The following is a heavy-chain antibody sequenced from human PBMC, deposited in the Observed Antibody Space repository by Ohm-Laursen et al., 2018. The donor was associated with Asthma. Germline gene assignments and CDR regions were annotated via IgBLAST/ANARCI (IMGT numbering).Heavy chain of an antibody. V-gene: IGHV3-15*01. J-gene: IGHJ4*02. CDR1: GFTFSSAC. CDR3: TTGTGTSDF. Sequence: SLRLSCAASGFTFSSACMTWVRHAPGKGLDWVGRISGNSHGGTTDSAAPVKCRFTISRDDSTPLLYLQMNRLKTEDSAVYYCTTGTGTSDFWGQGTLVTVSS. CDR2: ISGNSHGGTT. D-gene: IGHD1-7*01.